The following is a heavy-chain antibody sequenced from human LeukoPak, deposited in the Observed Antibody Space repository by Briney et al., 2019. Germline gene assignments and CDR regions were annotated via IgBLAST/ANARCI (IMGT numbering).Heavy chain of an antibody. CDR3: ARRGVQPADAFDI. Sequence: GESLKISCKFSEYRFTNYWIGWVRQMPGKGLEWMGVIHPGDSDTKYSPSFEGQVTISADKSIRTAYLQWSSLRASDTAMYYCARRGVQPADAFDIWGQGTMVTVSS. J-gene: IGHJ3*02. CDR1: EYRFTNYW. CDR2: IHPGDSDT. D-gene: IGHD2-8*01. V-gene: IGHV5-51*01.